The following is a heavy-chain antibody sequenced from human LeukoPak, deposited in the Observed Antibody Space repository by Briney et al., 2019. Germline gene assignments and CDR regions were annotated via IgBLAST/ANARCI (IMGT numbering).Heavy chain of an antibody. D-gene: IGHD4-17*01. CDR3: ASRYGEEYYYGMDV. V-gene: IGHV4-4*02. CDR1: GGSISSSNW. CDR2: IYHSGST. J-gene: IGHJ6*02. Sequence: SETLSLTCAVSGGSISSSNWWSWVRQPPGKGLEWIGEIYHSGSTNYNPSLKSRVTISVDKSKNQFSLKLSSVTAADTAVYYCASRYGEEYYYGMDVWGQGTTVTVSS.